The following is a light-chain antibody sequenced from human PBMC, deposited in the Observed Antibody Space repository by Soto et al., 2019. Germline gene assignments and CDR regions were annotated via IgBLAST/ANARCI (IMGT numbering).Light chain of an antibody. CDR1: SSNIGAGYD. Sequence: QAVVTQPPSVSGAPGQRVTISCTGSSSNIGAGYDVHWYQQLPGTAPKLLIYGTSNRPSGVPDRFSGSKSGTSASLAITGLQAEDEADYYCQSYDSSLSGWVFGGGTTLTVL. CDR3: QSYDSSLSGWV. J-gene: IGLJ3*02. CDR2: GTS. V-gene: IGLV1-40*01.